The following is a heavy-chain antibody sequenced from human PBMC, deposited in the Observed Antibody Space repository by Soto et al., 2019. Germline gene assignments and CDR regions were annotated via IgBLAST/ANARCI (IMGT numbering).Heavy chain of an antibody. CDR2: IYWDDDK. V-gene: IGHV2-5*02. J-gene: IGHJ2*01. D-gene: IGHD4-17*01. CDR1: GFSPSSSGVG. CDR3: AYSVYGYWDFDI. Sequence: QITLRESGPTLVKPTQTLTLTCTFSGFSPSSSGVGVGWIRQPPGKALEWLGVIYWDDDKRYSPSLKSRLTITKDTSKSQVVLTMTNMDLVDTATYYCAYSVYGYWDFDIWGRGILVTVSS.